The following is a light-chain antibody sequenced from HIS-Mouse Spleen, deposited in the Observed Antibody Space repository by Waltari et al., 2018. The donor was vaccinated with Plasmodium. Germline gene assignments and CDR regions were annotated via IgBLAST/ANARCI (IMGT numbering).Light chain of an antibody. CDR3: QQYNNWSFT. J-gene: IGKJ3*01. V-gene: IGKV3-15*01. Sequence: EIVMTQSPATLSVSRGARATLSCRASQSVSRNLAWYQQKPGQAPRLLIYGASTSATGIPARFSGSGSGTEFTLTISSLQSEDFAVYYCQQYNNWSFTFGPGTKVDIK. CDR2: GAS. CDR1: QSVSRN.